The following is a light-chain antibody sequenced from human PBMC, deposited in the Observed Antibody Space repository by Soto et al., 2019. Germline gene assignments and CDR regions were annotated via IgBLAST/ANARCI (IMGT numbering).Light chain of an antibody. CDR3: SSYVGSNNFV. CDR1: SSDIGAFNH. J-gene: IGLJ1*01. CDR2: EVT. Sequence: QSVLAQPASVSDSPGQSITISCIGTSSDIGAFNHVSWHQQHPGKAPKLMIFEVTRRPSGVPDRFSGSKSGNTASLTVSGLQAEDEADYYCSSYVGSNNFVFGSGTKVTVL. V-gene: IGLV2-8*01.